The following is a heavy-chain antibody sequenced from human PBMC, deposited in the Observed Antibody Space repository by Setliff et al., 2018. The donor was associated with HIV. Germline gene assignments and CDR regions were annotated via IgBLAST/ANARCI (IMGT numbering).Heavy chain of an antibody. CDR2: LYYNVRT. CDR1: GASISSGDYY. CDR3: VRAPAF. J-gene: IGHJ4*02. Sequence: PSETLSLTCTVSGASISSGDYYWSWIRQPPGKGLEWIGYLYYNVRTFYNPSLRSRVTISVDTSKNQFSLELSSVTAADTAVYYCVRAPAFWGQGTLVTVS. V-gene: IGHV4-30-4*08.